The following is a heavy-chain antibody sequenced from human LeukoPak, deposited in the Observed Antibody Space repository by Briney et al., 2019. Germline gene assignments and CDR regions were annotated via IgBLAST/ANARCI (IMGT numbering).Heavy chain of an antibody. J-gene: IGHJ4*02. CDR3: ARGIYGNFDY. Sequence: PTGGSLRLSCAASGFTFSKYWMHWVRQVPRKGLIWVSRINNEGKGTNYADSVKGRFTISRDNAKNTLYLQMTSLRAEDTVVYYCARGIYGNFDYWGQGSLVTVSS. CDR1: GFTFSKYW. V-gene: IGHV3-74*01. CDR2: INNEGKGT. D-gene: IGHD3-10*01.